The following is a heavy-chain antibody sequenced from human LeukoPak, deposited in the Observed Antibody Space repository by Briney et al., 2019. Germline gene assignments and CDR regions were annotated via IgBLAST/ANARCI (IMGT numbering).Heavy chain of an antibody. CDR2: ISADNGNT. CDR3: AGDRYCSSTSCYTVVFDY. V-gene: IGHV1-18*01. D-gene: IGHD2-2*02. J-gene: IGHJ4*02. CDR1: GYTFTSYD. Sequence: ASVKVSRKASGYTFTSYDINWVRQATGQGLEWMGWISADNGNTDYAQKLQGRVTMTTDTSTSTAYMELRSLRSDDTAVYYCAGDRYCSSTSCYTVVFDYWGQGTLVTVSS.